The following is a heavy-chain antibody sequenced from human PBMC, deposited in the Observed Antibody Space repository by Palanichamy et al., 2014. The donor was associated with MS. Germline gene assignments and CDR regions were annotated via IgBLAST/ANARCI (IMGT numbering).Heavy chain of an antibody. D-gene: IGHD5-18*01. V-gene: IGHV1-3*01. Sequence: QVQFVQSGAXGEEAWGLSEGFLQGFWIYFHPLYYTLGAPGPGEGLEWMGWINAGNGHTKYSQKFQGRVTITSDTSANIAYMDLTSLRSEDTAVYFCARDHNVDAAMLDAFDMWGQGTMVTVSS. J-gene: IGHJ3*02. CDR1: IYFHPLY. CDR3: ARDHNVDAAMLDAFDM. CDR2: INAGNGHT.